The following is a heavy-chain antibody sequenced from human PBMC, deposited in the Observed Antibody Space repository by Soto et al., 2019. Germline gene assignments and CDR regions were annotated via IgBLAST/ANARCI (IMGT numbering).Heavy chain of an antibody. CDR2: IYYSGST. V-gene: IGHV4-31*03. D-gene: IGHD3-22*01. J-gene: IGHJ4*02. CDR3: EIMNSGYNSYYFDY. CDR1: GGSISSGGYY. Sequence: QVQLQESGPGLVKPSQTLSLTCTVSGGSISSGGYYWSWIRQHPGKGLEWSGYIYYSGSTYYTPSRKSRVTISVDTSKNQFSLKLSSVTAADTYVYDCEIMNSGYNSYYFDYWGQGTLVTVSS.